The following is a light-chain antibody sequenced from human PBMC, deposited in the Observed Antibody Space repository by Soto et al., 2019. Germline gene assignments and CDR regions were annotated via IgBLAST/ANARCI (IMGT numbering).Light chain of an antibody. Sequence: DIKEPQSPSSVSASVGDRFTISSRASQSLSSYLAWYQQKPGEAPKLLIDDSSTWHRGGPSRCSGSGSGTDFTLTISCLHSEDFSTYYYQQYYSYPWTVGQGTKVDIK. J-gene: IGKJ1*01. CDR3: QQYYSYPWT. V-gene: IGKV1-9*01. CDR2: DSS. CDR1: QSLSSY.